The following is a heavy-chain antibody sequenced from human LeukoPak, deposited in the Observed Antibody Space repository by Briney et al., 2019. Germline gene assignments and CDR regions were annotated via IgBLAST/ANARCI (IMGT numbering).Heavy chain of an antibody. CDR1: GGSIISYY. J-gene: IGHJ3*02. V-gene: IGHV4-59*12. D-gene: IGHD7-27*01. CDR2: IYYSGST. Sequence: PSETLSLTCTVSGGSIISYYWSWIRQPPGKGLEWIGYIYYSGSTYYNPSLKSRVTMSVDTSKNQFSLKLSSVTAADTAVYYCARDNWGLGAFDIWGQGTMVTVSS. CDR3: ARDNWGLGAFDI.